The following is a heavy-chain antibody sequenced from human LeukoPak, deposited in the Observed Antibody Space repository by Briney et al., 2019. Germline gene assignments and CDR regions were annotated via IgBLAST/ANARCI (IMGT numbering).Heavy chain of an antibody. CDR1: GYTFTSYG. V-gene: IGHV1-18*01. CDR2: ISAYNGNT. J-gene: IGHJ2*01. CDR3: ARDLYYYDSSGYYLAPPCSYWYFDL. D-gene: IGHD3-22*01. Sequence: PQASVTVSCKASGYTFTSYGMSGVRQAPGQGLEGVGWISAYNGNTNYAQTLQGRVTMTTDTSTSTAYMELRSLRSDDTALYYCARDLYYYDSSGYYLAPPCSYWYFDLWGRGTLVTVSS.